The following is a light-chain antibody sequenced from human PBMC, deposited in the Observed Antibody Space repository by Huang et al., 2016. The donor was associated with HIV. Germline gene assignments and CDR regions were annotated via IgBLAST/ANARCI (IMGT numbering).Light chain of an antibody. CDR3: QQYNNWPRT. CDR2: GAS. Sequence: EIVMTQSPATLSVSPGERATLSCRASQSVSSNLAWYQQKPGQAPRRLIYGASTRATGIPARFSGSGSGTEFTLTISNLQSEDFAVYYCQQYNNWPRTFGQGTKVEIK. CDR1: QSVSSN. V-gene: IGKV3-15*01. J-gene: IGKJ1*01.